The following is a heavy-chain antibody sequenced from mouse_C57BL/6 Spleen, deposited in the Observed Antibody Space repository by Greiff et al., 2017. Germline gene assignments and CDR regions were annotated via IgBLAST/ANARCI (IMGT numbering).Heavy chain of an antibody. V-gene: IGHV14-1*01. CDR3: TERTGASDY. D-gene: IGHD4-1*01. CDR1: GFNIKDYY. J-gene: IGHJ2*01. CDR2: IDPEDGDT. Sequence: VQLQQSGAELVRPGASVTLSCTASGFNIKDYYMHWVKQRPEQGLEWIGRIDPEDGDTEYAPQFQGKATMTADTSSNTAYLQLSSLTSEDTAVYYWTERTGASDYWGQGTTLTVSS.